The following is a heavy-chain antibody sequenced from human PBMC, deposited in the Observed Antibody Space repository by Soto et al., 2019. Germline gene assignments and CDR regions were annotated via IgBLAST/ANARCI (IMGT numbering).Heavy chain of an antibody. J-gene: IGHJ3*02. CDR3: AIYGGNGDDAYDI. CDR1: GGIFSSYS. Sequence: QVQLVQSGAEVKKPGSSVKVSCKASGGIFSSYSFAWVRQAPGQGLEWMGRIIPIAGIATDTQTFQGRLTIPADKSTSTAFMELSSLRSEDTAFYYCAIYGGNGDDAYDIWGQGTMVTVSS. CDR2: IIPIAGIA. D-gene: IGHD2-15*01. V-gene: IGHV1-69*02.